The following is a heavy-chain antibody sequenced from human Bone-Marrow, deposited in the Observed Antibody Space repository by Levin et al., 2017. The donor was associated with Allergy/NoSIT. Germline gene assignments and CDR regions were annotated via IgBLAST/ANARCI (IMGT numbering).Heavy chain of an antibody. V-gene: IGHV1-2*02. J-gene: IGHJ5*02. CDR3: ARGRHVSASRVTWIDP. CDR2: INPRSGGT. D-gene: IGHD6-6*01. CDR1: EYTSGGYY. Sequence: ASVKVSCKSSEYTSGGYYIHWVRQAPGQGLEWMGFINPRSGGTNYAQKFQGRVTFTPDYMELSRLESDDTAMYYCARGRHVSASRVTWIDPWGQGTLVTVSS.